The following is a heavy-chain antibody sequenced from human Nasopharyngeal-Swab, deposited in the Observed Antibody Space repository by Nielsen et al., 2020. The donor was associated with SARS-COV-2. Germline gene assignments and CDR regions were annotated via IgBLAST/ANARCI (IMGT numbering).Heavy chain of an antibody. V-gene: IGHV3-13*01. Sequence: GESLKISCAASGFTFSSNDMHWVRLPRGKGLEWVSAIGAAGGTYYPDSVKGRFTISRENAKNSLYLQMNSLRAEDTAIYYCGRGGKLGALDIWGQGTMVTVSS. D-gene: IGHD3-16*01. CDR1: GFTFSSND. CDR3: GRGGKLGALDI. J-gene: IGHJ3*02. CDR2: IGAAGGT.